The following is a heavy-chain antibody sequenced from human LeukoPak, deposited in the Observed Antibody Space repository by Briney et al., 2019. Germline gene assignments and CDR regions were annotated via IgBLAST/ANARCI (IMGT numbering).Heavy chain of an antibody. J-gene: IGHJ4*02. D-gene: IGHD2-15*01. CDR3: ASELGGWDY. CDR1: GGSFSGYY. CDR2: INHSGST. V-gene: IGHV4-34*01. Sequence: SETLSLTCVAYGGSFSGYYWSWIRQPPGKGLEWIGEINHSGSTNYNPSLKSRVTISVDTSKNQFSLKLSSVTAADTAVYYCASELGGWDYWGQGTLVTVSS.